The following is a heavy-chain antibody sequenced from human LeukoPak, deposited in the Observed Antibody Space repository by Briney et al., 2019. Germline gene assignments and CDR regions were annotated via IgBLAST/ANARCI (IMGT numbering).Heavy chain of an antibody. J-gene: IGHJ5*01. V-gene: IGHV3-23*01. CDR2: ISGSGGST. D-gene: IGHD2-2*01. Sequence: PGGSLRLSCAASGFTFSSYDMSWVRQAPGKGQEWVSVISGSGGSTYYADSVKGRFTISRDNSKSTLYLQMNSLRAEDTAVYYCAKDRHAPGRYCSSTTCFPFDSWGQGTLVTVSS. CDR3: AKDRHAPGRYCSSTTCFPFDS. CDR1: GFTFSSYD.